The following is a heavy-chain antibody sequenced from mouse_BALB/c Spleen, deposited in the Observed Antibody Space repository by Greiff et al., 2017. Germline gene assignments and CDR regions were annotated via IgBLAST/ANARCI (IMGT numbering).Heavy chain of an antibody. CDR3: ARLRRRDYYAMDY. D-gene: IGHD2-12*01. Sequence: VNVVESGPGLVAPSQSLSITCTVSGFSLTSYGVHWVRQPPGKGLEWLGVIWAGGSTNNNSALMSRMSISKDNSKSQVFLKMNSLQTDDTAMYYCARLRRRDYYAMDYWGQGTSVTVSS. J-gene: IGHJ4*01. CDR2: IWAGGST. V-gene: IGHV2-9*02. CDR1: GFSLTSYG.